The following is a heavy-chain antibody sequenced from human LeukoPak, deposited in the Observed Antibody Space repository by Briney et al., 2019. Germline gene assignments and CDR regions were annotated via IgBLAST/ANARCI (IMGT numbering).Heavy chain of an antibody. V-gene: IGHV3-21*04. CDR2: ISSSSSYI. D-gene: IGHD3-22*01. CDR3: AKGVERSGYYLFDY. J-gene: IGHJ4*02. CDR1: GFTFSSYS. Sequence: PGGSLRLSCAASGFTFSSYSMNWVRQAPGKGLEWVSSISSSSSYIYYADSVKGRFTISRDNSKNTLYLQINSLGAEDTAVYYCAKGVERSGYYLFDYWGQGTLVTVSS.